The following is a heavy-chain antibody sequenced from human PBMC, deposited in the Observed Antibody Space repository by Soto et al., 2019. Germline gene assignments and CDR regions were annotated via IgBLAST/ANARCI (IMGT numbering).Heavy chain of an antibody. CDR2: ISYDGSNK. CDR1: GFTFSSYG. CDR3: ANPSRGFDY. V-gene: IGHV3-30*18. Sequence: HPGGSLRLSCAASGFTFSSYGMHWVRQAPGKGLEWVAVISYDGSNKYYADSVKGRFTISRDNSKNTLYLQMNSLRAEDTAVYYCANPSRGFDYWGQGTLVTVSS. J-gene: IGHJ4*02.